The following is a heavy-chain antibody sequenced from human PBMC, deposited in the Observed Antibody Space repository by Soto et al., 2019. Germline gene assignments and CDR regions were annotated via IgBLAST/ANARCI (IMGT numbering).Heavy chain of an antibody. J-gene: IGHJ2*01. CDR1: GFTFDDYG. Sequence: PGGSLRLSCAASGFTFDDYGMSWVRQAPGKGLEWVSGINWNGGSTGYADSVKGRFTISRDNAKNSLYLQMNSLRAEDTALYHCARDKVWLAPGRGYFDLWGRGTLVTVSS. CDR2: INWNGGST. V-gene: IGHV3-20*01. CDR3: ARDKVWLAPGRGYFDL. D-gene: IGHD6-19*01.